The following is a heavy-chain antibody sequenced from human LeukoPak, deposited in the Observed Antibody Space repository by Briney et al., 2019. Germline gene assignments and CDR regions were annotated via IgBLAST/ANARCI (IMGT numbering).Heavy chain of an antibody. V-gene: IGHV4-34*01. J-gene: IGHJ1*01. CDR2: INHSGST. CDR1: GGSFSGYY. D-gene: IGHD1-1*01. Sequence: SETLSLTCAVYGGSFSGYYWSWIRQPPGKGLEGMGEINHSGSTNYNPSRKSEGTISVDTSKNQFSLKLSSVTAADTAVYYCARGLRHKSWDRPNWVGIEYFQHWGQGALVTVSS. CDR3: ARGLRHKSWDRPNWVGIEYFQH.